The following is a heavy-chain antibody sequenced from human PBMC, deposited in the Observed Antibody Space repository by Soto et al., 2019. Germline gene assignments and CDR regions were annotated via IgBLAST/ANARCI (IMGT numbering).Heavy chain of an antibody. J-gene: IGHJ6*02. Sequence: GGSLRLSCAASGFTFSSYGMHWVRQAPGKGLEWVAVISYDGSNKYYADSVKGRFTISRDNSKNTLYLQMNSLRAEDTAVYYCAKDLGYCSGGSCPISMDVWGQGTTVTVSS. CDR3: AKDLGYCSGGSCPISMDV. D-gene: IGHD2-15*01. CDR2: ISYDGSNK. CDR1: GFTFSSYG. V-gene: IGHV3-30*18.